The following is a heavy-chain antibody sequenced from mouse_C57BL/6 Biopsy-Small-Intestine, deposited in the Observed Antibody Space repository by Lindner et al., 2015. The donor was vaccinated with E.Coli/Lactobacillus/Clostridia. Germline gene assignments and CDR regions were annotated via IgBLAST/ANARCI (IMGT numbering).Heavy chain of an antibody. V-gene: IGHV1-80*01. Sequence: VQLQESGAELVKPGASVKISCKASGYAFSSYWMNWVKQRPGKGLKWIGQIYPGDGDTNYNGKFKGKATLTADKSSSTAYMQLSSLTSEDSAVYFCARFDYYAWFAYWGQGTLVTVSA. J-gene: IGHJ3*01. CDR3: ARFDYYAWFAY. CDR1: GYAFSSYW. D-gene: IGHD1-1*01. CDR2: IYPGDGDT.